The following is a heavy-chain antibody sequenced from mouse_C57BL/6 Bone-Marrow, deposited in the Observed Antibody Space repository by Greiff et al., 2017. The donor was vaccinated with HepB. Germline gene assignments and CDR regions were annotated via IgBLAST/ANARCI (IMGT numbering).Heavy chain of an antibody. Sequence: EVMLVESGGGLVQPGGSLKLSCAASGFTFSDYYMYWVRQTPEKRLEWVAYISNGGGSTYYPDTVKGRFTISRDNAKNTLYLQMSRLKSEDTAMYYCARRYDWDWYFDVWGTGTTVTVSS. V-gene: IGHV5-12*01. CDR1: GFTFSDYY. D-gene: IGHD2-12*01. CDR2: ISNGGGST. CDR3: ARRYDWDWYFDV. J-gene: IGHJ1*03.